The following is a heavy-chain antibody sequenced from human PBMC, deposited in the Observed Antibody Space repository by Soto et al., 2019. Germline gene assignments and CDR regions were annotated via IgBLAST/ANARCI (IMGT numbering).Heavy chain of an antibody. CDR2: MQPSSGRT. J-gene: IGHJ4*02. CDR1: GXSFXSXD. Sequence: QVQLVQSGAEVREPXAXVKXSCXXSGXSFXSXDXXXVRQTTGQGLEWMGWMQPSSGRTGYAQKFQGRVTMTRDTSINTAYMELSSLTSDDTAFYYCARGVTAGVDYWGQGTLVTVSS. D-gene: IGHD1-26*01. CDR3: ARGVTAGVDY. V-gene: IGHV1-8*01.